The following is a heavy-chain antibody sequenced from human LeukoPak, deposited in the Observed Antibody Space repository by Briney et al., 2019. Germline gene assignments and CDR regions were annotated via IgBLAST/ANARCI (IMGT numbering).Heavy chain of an antibody. CDR2: ISHTGST. CDR3: ARSSTLYGLFDY. J-gene: IGHJ4*02. CDR1: GGSISSTSYS. D-gene: IGHD3-10*01. Sequence: PSETLSLTCTVSGGSISSTSYSWGWIRQPPGKGLEWIGNISHTGSTWYNPSLKSRVTISIDTSKNQFSLKLNSVTAADTAVYYCARSSTLYGLFDYWGQGTLVTVSS. V-gene: IGHV4-39*07.